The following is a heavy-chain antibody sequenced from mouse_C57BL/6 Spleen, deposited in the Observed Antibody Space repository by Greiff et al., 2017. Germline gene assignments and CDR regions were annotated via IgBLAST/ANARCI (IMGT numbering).Heavy chain of an antibody. J-gene: IGHJ1*03. CDR1: GFTFSSYA. CDR3: TRVDYYGSSYSGWYFDV. V-gene: IGHV5-9-1*02. Sequence: EVQLVESGEGLVKPGGSLKLSCAASGFTFSSYAMSWVRQTPEKRLEWVAYISSGGDYIYYADTVKGRFTISRDNARNTLYLQMSSLKSEDTAMYYRTRVDYYGSSYSGWYFDVWGTGTTVTVSS. D-gene: IGHD1-1*01. CDR2: ISSGGDYI.